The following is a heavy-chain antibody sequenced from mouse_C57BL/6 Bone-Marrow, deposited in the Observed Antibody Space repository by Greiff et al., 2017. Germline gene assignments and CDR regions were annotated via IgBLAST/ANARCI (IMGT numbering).Heavy chain of an antibody. D-gene: IGHD2-14*01. CDR1: GFNIKDDY. V-gene: IGHV14-4*01. J-gene: IGHJ3*01. CDR2: IDPENGDT. CDR3: TTYYRGSFAY. Sequence: VQLQQSGAELVRPGASVKLSCTASGFNIKDDYMHWVKQRPEQGLEWIGWIDPENGDTEYASKFQGKATITADTSSNTAYLQLSSLTSEDTAVYYCTTYYRGSFAYWGQGTLVTVSA.